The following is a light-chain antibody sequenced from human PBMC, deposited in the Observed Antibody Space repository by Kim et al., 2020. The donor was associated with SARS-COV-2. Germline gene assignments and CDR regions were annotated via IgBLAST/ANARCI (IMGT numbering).Light chain of an antibody. CDR1: SSDVGSYDR. CDR3: SSYTRSTTWV. J-gene: IGLJ3*02. CDR2: EVS. V-gene: IGLV2-18*02. Sequence: GQSVTISCTGTSSDVGSYDRVSWYQQPPGTAPKLIIYEVSNQPSGVPDRFSGSKSGNTASLTISGLQAEDEADYYCSSYTRSTTWVFGGGTQLTVL.